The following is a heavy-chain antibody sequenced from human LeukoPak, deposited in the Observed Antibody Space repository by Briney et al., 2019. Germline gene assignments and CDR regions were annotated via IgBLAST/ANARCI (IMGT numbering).Heavy chain of an antibody. J-gene: IGHJ4*02. CDR2: IKQDGAEK. CDR1: GFRFGDYW. CDR3: ARESPSGWKYFDY. Sequence: GGSLRLSCAASGFRFGDYWMTWARHIPGKGLEWVANIKQDGAEKHYAESVEGRFIISRDNAKNSLYLQMNSLRAEDTAVYYCARESPSGWKYFDYWGQGTLVTVSS. V-gene: IGHV3-7*01. D-gene: IGHD6-25*01.